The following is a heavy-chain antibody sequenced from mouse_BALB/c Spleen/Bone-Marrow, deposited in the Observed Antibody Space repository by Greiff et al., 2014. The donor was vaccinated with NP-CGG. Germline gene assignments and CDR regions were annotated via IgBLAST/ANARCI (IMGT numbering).Heavy chain of an antibody. V-gene: IGHV14-3*02. Sequence: VQLKQSGAELVKPGASVKLSCTASGFNIKDTYIYWVKQRPEQGLEWVGRIDPANSNTKYDPKFQGKATIAADTSSNTAYLQLSSLTSEDTAVYYCSRGYYDYLFALDYWGHGTSVTVSS. J-gene: IGHJ4*01. CDR3: SRGYYDYLFALDY. CDR2: IDPANSNT. CDR1: GFNIKDTY. D-gene: IGHD5-5*01.